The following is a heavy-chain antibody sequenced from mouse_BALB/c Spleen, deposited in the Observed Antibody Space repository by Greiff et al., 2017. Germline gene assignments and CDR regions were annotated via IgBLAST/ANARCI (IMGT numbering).Heavy chain of an antibody. D-gene: IGHD2-14*01. V-gene: IGHV14-4*02. CDR1: GFNIKDYY. CDR2: IDPENGDT. Sequence: EVQLVESGAELVRSGASVKLSCTASGFNIKDYYMHWVKQRPEQGLEWIGWIDPENGDTEYAPKFQGKATMTADTSSNTAYLQLSSLTSEDTAVYYCARFGYDAGFAYWGQGTLVTVSA. CDR3: ARFGYDAGFAY. J-gene: IGHJ3*01.